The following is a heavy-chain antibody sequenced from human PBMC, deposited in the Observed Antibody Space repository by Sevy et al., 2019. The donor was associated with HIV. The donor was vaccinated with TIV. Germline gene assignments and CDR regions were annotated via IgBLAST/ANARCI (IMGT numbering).Heavy chain of an antibody. D-gene: IGHD1-7*01. CDR3: ATSGTTDAFDI. J-gene: IGHJ3*02. CDR2: FYYSGST. CDR1: GGSISSSSYY. Sequence: SETLSLTCTVSGGSISSSSYYWGWIRQPPGKGLGWIGSFYYSGSTYYNPSLKSRVTISVDTSKSQYSLKLSSVTAADTAVYYCATSGTTDAFDIWGQGTMVTVSS. V-gene: IGHV4-39*01.